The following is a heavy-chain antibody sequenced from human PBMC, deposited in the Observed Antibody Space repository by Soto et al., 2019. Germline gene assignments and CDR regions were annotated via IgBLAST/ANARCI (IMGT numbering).Heavy chain of an antibody. CDR3: ARGPHSGYDYYFDY. D-gene: IGHD5-12*01. Sequence: ASVKVSCKASGYTFTGYYMHWVRQAPGQGLEWMGWINPNSGGTNYAQKFQGWVTMTRDTSISTAYMELSRLRSDGTAVYYCARGPHSGYDYYFDYWGQGTLVTVSS. V-gene: IGHV1-2*04. CDR2: INPNSGGT. J-gene: IGHJ4*02. CDR1: GYTFTGYY.